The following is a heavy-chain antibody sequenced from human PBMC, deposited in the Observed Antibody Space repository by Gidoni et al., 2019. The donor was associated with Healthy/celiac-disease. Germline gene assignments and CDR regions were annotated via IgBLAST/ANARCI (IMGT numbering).Heavy chain of an antibody. CDR2: IYYSGST. CDR1: GCPLRISSYY. V-gene: IGHV4-39*01. D-gene: IGHD6-19*01. Sequence: QLQLQESGPGLVTPSETLSLTCTVSGCPLRISSYYWGWIRQPPGKGLEWIGSIYYSGSTYYNPSLKSRVTISVDTSKNQFSLKLSSVTAADTAVYYCANLRAVAGVHFDYWGQGTLVTVSS. J-gene: IGHJ4*02. CDR3: ANLRAVAGVHFDY.